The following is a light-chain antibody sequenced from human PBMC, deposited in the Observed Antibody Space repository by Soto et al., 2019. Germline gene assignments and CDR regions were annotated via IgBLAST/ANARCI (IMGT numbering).Light chain of an antibody. CDR1: SSDVGGYNY. CDR2: DVS. V-gene: IGLV2-14*03. CDR3: CSYTSSSTTVV. Sequence: QSALTQPASVSGSPGQSITISCTGTSSDVGGYNYVSWYQQHPGKAPKLMIYDVSNRPSGVSNRFSGSKSGNTASLTISGLKAEDEADYYCCSYTSSSTTVVFGGGTKLTVL. J-gene: IGLJ2*01.